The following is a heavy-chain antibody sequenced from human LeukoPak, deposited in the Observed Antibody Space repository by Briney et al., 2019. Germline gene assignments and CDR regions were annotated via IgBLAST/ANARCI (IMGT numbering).Heavy chain of an antibody. CDR3: ARNYYEPTYDYYFDC. CDR2: ISGSGGST. CDR1: GFTFSSYA. J-gene: IGHJ4*02. Sequence: GGSLRLSCAASGFTFSSYAMSWVRQAPGKGLEWVSAISGSGGSTYYADSVKGRFTISRDNSKNTLYLQMNSLRAEDTALYYCARNYYEPTYDYYFDCWGQGTLVTVSS. V-gene: IGHV3-23*01. D-gene: IGHD1-26*01.